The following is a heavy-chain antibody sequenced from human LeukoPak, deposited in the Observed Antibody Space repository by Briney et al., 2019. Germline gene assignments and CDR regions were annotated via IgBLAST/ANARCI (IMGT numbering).Heavy chain of an antibody. CDR2: IRSSSSSI. V-gene: IGHV3-48*02. CDR3: ARDLNWGFDY. Sequence: AGSLRLSCAASGFTFSSHSMNWVRQAPGKGLEWISYIRSSSSSIFYADSVKGRFTISTDNARNSLYLQMNSLRDEDTAVYYCARDLNWGFDYWGQGILVTVSS. CDR1: GFTFSSHS. J-gene: IGHJ4*02. D-gene: IGHD7-27*01.